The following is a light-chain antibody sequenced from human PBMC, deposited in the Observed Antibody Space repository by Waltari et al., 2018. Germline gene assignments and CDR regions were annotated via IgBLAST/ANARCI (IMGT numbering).Light chain of an antibody. Sequence: DIQMTQSPSSLSASVGDRVTITCRATQSIDRYLNWYQQKPGTAPSLLIHTASSLESGVPSRFTGSGSGTDFTLTITSLQPEDFATYYCQQSYSTPWTFGQGTKVEIK. CDR1: QSIDRY. V-gene: IGKV1-39*01. CDR3: QQSYSTPWT. CDR2: TAS. J-gene: IGKJ1*01.